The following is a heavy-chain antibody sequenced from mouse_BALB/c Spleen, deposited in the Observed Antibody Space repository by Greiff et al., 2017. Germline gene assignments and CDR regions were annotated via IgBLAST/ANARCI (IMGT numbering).Heavy chain of an antibody. CDR3: ARDGRGFAY. CDR2: IWSGGST. Sequence: VKLMESGPGLVQPSQSLSITCTVSGFSLTSYGVHWVRQSPGKGLEWLGVIWSGGSTDYNAAFISRLSISKDNSKSQVFFKMNSLQANDTAMYYCARDGRGFAYWGQGTLVTVSA. J-gene: IGHJ3*01. CDR1: GFSLTSYG. V-gene: IGHV2-2*02.